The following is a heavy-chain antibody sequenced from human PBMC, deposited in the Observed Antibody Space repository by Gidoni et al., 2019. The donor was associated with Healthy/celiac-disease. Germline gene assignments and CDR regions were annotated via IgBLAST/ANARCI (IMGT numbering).Heavy chain of an antibody. D-gene: IGHD7-27*01. V-gene: IGHV3-15*07. Sequence: EVQLVESGGGLVQPGGSLRLSCAASGFTFSNAWMNWVRQAPGKGLEWVGRIKSKPDGGTTDYAAPVKGRFTISRDDSKNTLYLQMNSLKTEDTAVYYCTTLEEEWGTYGMDVWGQGTTVTVSS. CDR2: IKSKPDGGTT. J-gene: IGHJ6*02. CDR3: TTLEEEWGTYGMDV. CDR1: GFTFSNAW.